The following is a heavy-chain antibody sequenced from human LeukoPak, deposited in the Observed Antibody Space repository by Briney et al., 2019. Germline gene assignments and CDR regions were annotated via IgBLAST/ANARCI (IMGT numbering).Heavy chain of an antibody. CDR3: ARVSGDSSSWHDAFDI. V-gene: IGHV3-23*01. D-gene: IGHD6-13*01. Sequence: PGGTLRLSCAASGFTFSSYGMSWVRQAPGKGLEWVSAISGSGGSTYYADSVKGRFTISRDNAKNSLYLQMNSLRAEDTAVYYCARVSGDSSSWHDAFDIWGQGTMVTVSS. CDR1: GFTFSSYG. CDR2: ISGSGGST. J-gene: IGHJ3*02.